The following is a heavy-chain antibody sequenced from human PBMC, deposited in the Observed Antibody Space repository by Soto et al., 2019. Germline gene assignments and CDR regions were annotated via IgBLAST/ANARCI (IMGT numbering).Heavy chain of an antibody. V-gene: IGHV3-23*01. D-gene: IGHD6-13*01. CDR1: GFTFSSYA. CDR3: AKGLGSSWVEYFQH. CDR2: IGESGTPT. J-gene: IGHJ1*01. Sequence: GGSLRLSCAASGFTFSSYAMKWVRQAPGKGLEWVSLIGESGTPTYYADSVKGRFTISRDNSGNTLFLEMYSLRAEDTAVYYCAKGLGSSWVEYFQHWGQGTLVTVSS.